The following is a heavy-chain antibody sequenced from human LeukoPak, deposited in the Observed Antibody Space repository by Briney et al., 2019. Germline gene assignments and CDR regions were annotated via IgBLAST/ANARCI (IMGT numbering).Heavy chain of an antibody. CDR1: GFTFSSSN. Sequence: PGGSLRLSCAPSGFTFSSSNMHWVRQSPGRRLEWVALISYDGTKTYYGESVKGRFTVSRDNSKNMLFLQMNSLSAEDTAIYYCKREWFGESNWGQGARVTVSS. CDR3: KREWFGESN. V-gene: IGHV3-30*04. D-gene: IGHD3-10*01. J-gene: IGHJ4*02. CDR2: ISYDGTKT.